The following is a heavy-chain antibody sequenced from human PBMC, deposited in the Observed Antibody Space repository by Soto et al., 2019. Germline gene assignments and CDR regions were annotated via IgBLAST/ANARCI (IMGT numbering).Heavy chain of an antibody. CDR1: GGSFTSNNW. J-gene: IGHJ4*02. CDR2: IYRTGST. D-gene: IGHD1-7*01. V-gene: IGHV4-4*02. CDR3: ARRDPGTTVDY. Sequence: QVQLQESGPGLVKPSGTLSLTCAVSGGSFTSNNWWTWVRQPPGQGLEWIGEIYRTGSTNYNPSPKSRVNISLDKAENQFSLKVTSPTAAATAVYYCARRDPGTTVDYWGQGTLVTVS.